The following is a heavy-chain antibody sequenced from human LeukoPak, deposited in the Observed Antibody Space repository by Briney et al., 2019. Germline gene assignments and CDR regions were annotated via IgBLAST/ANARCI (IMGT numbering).Heavy chain of an antibody. J-gene: IGHJ6*03. Sequence: PSETLSLTCTVSGCSISSYYWSWIRQPPGKGLEGIGYIYYSGSTNYNPSLKSRVTISVDTSKNQFSLKLSSVTAADTAVYYCARGAYPSGYYMDVWGKGTTVTVSS. CDR1: GCSISSYY. CDR2: IYYSGST. V-gene: IGHV4-59*01. CDR3: ARGAYPSGYYMDV.